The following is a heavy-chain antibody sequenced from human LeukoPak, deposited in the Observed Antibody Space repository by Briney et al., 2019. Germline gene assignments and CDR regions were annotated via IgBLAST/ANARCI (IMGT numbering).Heavy chain of an antibody. CDR1: GFTFSSYG. V-gene: IGHV3-30*02. J-gene: IGHJ2*01. Sequence: GGSLRLSCTASGFTFSSYGMHWVRQAPGKGLEWVAFIRYDGSNKYYADSVKGRCTISRDNSKKTVYLQMNSLRAEDTAVYYCAREATQDWYFDLWGRGTLVTVSS. CDR2: IRYDGSNK. CDR3: AREATQDWYFDL.